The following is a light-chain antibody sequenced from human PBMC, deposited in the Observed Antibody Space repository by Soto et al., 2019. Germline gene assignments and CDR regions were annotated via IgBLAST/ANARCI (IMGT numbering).Light chain of an antibody. J-gene: IGKJ5*01. Sequence: EIVLTQSPATLSLSPGESATLSGRASPSVTNFLAWYQQKPGQAPRLLIYGAFNRATGIPARFSGSGSGTDFTLTISSLEPEDSAVYYCQQRNVWPPVTFGQGTRLEI. V-gene: IGKV3-11*01. CDR1: PSVTNF. CDR2: GAF. CDR3: QQRNVWPPVT.